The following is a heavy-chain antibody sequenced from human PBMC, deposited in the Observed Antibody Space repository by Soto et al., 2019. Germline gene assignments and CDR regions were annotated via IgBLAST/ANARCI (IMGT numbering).Heavy chain of an antibody. CDR3: ARDRGLLWFGELFGFDY. CDR2: IRPDGSEK. CDR1: GFTFSDFW. D-gene: IGHD3-10*01. Sequence: EVQLVESGGTLVQPGGSLRLSCAGSGFTFSDFWMTWVRQAPGKGLEWVANIRPDGSEKNYVDSVKGRFTISRDNTKNSMYLQMNGLRGEDTAVYYCARDRGLLWFGELFGFDYWGQGTLVTVSS. J-gene: IGHJ4*02. V-gene: IGHV3-7*03.